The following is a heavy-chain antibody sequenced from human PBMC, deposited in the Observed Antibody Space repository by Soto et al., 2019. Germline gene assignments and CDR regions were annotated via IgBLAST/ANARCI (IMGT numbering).Heavy chain of an antibody. J-gene: IGHJ4*02. Sequence: QVQLVESGGGVVQPGRSLRLSCAASGFTFSSYAMHWVRQAPGKGLEWVAVISYDGSNKYYADSVKGRFTISRDNSKNTLYLQMNSLRAEDTAVYYCAREGLVPAATPWFDYWGQGTLSPSPQ. CDR2: ISYDGSNK. D-gene: IGHD2-2*02. V-gene: IGHV3-30-3*01. CDR1: GFTFSSYA. CDR3: AREGLVPAATPWFDY.